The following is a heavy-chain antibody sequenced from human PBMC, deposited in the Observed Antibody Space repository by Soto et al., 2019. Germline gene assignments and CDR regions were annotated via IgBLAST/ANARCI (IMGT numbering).Heavy chain of an antibody. CDR1: GYTFSNYA. J-gene: IGHJ4*02. CDR2: INAGNGKT. Sequence: ASVKVSCKASGYTFSNYATHWVRQAPGQRLEWMGWINAGNGKTKYSQNFQGRVTITRNTSTSTAYMELSSLRSEDTAVYYCARTLYGDNVDYWGQGTLVTVSS. D-gene: IGHD4-17*01. V-gene: IGHV1-3*01. CDR3: ARTLYGDNVDY.